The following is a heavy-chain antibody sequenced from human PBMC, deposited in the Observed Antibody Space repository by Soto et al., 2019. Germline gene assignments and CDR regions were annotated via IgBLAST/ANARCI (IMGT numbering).Heavy chain of an antibody. D-gene: IGHD2-15*01. Sequence: EVQLVESGGGLVKPGGSLRLSCAASGFTFSNAWMNWVREATGKGLEWVGRIKGKTDGGTTDYAAPVKGRFTISRADSQNTLYLQMNRLKTGDTACYYCTIEGVVVTFYYWGQATLLTVSS. CDR1: GFTFSNAW. CDR2: IKGKTDGGTT. V-gene: IGHV3-15*07. J-gene: IGHJ4*02. CDR3: TIEGVVVTFYY.